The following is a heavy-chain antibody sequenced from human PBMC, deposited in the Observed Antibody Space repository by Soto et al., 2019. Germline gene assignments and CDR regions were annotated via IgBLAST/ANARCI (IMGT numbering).Heavy chain of an antibody. CDR1: GGSFSGYY. V-gene: IGHV4-34*01. CDR3: ARGEVRGSCWFDR. Sequence: QVQLQQWGAGLLKPSETLSLTCAVYGGSFSGYYWSWIRQPPGKGLEWIGEINHSGSTNYNPSLKSRVTISVDTSKNQFSLKLSSVTAADTAVYYCARGEVRGSCWFDRWGQGTLVTVSS. D-gene: IGHD3-10*01. CDR2: INHSGST. J-gene: IGHJ5*02.